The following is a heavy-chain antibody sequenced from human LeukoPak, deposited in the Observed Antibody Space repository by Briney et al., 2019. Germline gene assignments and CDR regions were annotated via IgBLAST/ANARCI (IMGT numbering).Heavy chain of an antibody. D-gene: IGHD3-16*01. CDR1: GGSIRSGDYY. V-gene: IGHV4-30-4*01. CDR2: IYYGGRT. CDR3: ARVRRLYDYVWGSYLGDAFDI. J-gene: IGHJ3*02. Sequence: NPSQTLSLTCTVSGGSIRSGDYYWRWIRQPPGKGLEWMGYIYYGGRTYYNTSLKCRVTISVDTSKDQFSLKLRYVTAADTAVYYCARVRRLYDYVWGSYLGDAFDIWGQGTMVTVSS.